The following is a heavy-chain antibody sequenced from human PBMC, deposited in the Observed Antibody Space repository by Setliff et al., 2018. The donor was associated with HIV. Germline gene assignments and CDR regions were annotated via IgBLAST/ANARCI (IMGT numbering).Heavy chain of an antibody. Sequence: SETLSLTCAVSGYSISSGYYWGWIRQPPGKGLEWIGSIYHSGSTYYNPSLKSRVTISVDTSKNQFSLRLSSVTAADTAVYYCARVRLTMIMMVDYFDQWGQGTLVTVS. CDR1: GYSISSGYY. J-gene: IGHJ4*02. D-gene: IGHD3-22*01. CDR2: IYHSGST. V-gene: IGHV4-38-2*01. CDR3: ARVRLTMIMMVDYFDQ.